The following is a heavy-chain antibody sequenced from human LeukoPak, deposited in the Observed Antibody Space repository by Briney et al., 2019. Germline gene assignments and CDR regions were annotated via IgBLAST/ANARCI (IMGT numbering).Heavy chain of an antibody. V-gene: IGHV3-7*01. Sequence: GGPLRLSCAASGFSFGNYWMKWVRQDPVKGLEWVANINEDGSEKYYVDSVRGRFTISRDNAKNSLYLQMNSLRTEDTAIYYCARGGVRRGYYDYWGQGTLVTVSS. J-gene: IGHJ4*02. CDR1: GFSFGNYW. D-gene: IGHD1-14*01. CDR2: INEDGSEK. CDR3: ARGGVRRGYYDY.